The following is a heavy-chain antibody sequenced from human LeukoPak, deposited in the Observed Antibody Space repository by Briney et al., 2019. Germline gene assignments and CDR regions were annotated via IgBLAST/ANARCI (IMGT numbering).Heavy chain of an antibody. Sequence: SETLSLTCTVSGGSISSSSYYWGWIRQPPGKGLEWIGSIYYSGSTYYNPSLKGRVTMTVDTSKNQFSLNLSSVTAADTAVYYCARGRGSSWYYFDSWGQGTLVTVSS. J-gene: IGHJ4*02. CDR2: IYYSGST. D-gene: IGHD6-13*01. V-gene: IGHV4-39*07. CDR1: GGSISSSSYY. CDR3: ARGRGSSWYYFDS.